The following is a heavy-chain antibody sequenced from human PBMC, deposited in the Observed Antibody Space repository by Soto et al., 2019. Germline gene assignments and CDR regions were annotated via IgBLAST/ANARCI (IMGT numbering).Heavy chain of an antibody. CDR1: GGSISSYY. CDR2: IYYSGST. CDR3: ARGVDYGGNPAAFDI. J-gene: IGHJ3*02. D-gene: IGHD4-17*01. Sequence: SETLSLTCTVSGGSISSYYWSWIRQPPGKGLEWIGYIYYSGSTNYNPSLKSRVTISVDTSKNQFSLKLSSVTAADTAVYYCARGVDYGGNPAAFDIWGQGTMVTVSS. V-gene: IGHV4-59*01.